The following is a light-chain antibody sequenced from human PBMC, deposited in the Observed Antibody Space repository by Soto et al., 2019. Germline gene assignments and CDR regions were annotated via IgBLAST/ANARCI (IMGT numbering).Light chain of an antibody. CDR1: SSDVGGYNY. J-gene: IGLJ2*01. CDR3: ISFASSIPLV. Sequence: QSALTQPASVSGSPGQSITISCTGSSSDVGGYNYVSWYQQHPGKAPKLMICDVTNRPSGVSNRFSGSKSGNTASLTISGPQTEDEADYYCISFASSIPLVFGGGTKVTVL. V-gene: IGLV2-14*03. CDR2: DVT.